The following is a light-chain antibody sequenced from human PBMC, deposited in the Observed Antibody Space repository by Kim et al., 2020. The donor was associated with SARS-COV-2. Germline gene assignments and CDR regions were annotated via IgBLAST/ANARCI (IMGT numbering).Light chain of an antibody. J-gene: IGLJ1*01. CDR3: TSYTSSSTYV. CDR1: SSDVGAYKY. CDR2: DVS. Sequence: GQSLTISCAGTSSDVGAYKYVSWYQQHPGKAPKLLIYDVSDRPSGVSNRFSGSKSGNTASLTISGLQAEDEADYYCTSYTSSSTYVFGTGTKVTVL. V-gene: IGLV2-14*03.